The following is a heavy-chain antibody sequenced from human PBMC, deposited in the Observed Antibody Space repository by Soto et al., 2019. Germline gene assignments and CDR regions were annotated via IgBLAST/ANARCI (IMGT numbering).Heavy chain of an antibody. CDR3: ARDLGSSWYPEYFQH. CDR2: ISSDGSST. Sequence: LKISCTASGFTFSNYWMHWVRQAPGKGLVWVSRISSDGSSTNYADSVKGRFTISRDNAKNTLYLQMNSLRAEDSSVYYCARDLGSSWYPEYFQHWGQGTLVTVSS. V-gene: IGHV3-74*01. CDR1: GFTFSNYW. J-gene: IGHJ1*01. D-gene: IGHD6-13*01.